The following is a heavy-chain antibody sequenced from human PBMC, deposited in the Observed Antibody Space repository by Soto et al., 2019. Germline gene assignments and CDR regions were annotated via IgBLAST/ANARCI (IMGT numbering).Heavy chain of an antibody. J-gene: IGHJ6*02. CDR3: AKGSRRPGGYSSSWYSSRTTPAHYYGMEV. D-gene: IGHD6-13*01. CDR2: ISYDGSNK. Sequence: PGGSLRLSCAASGFTFSSYGMHWVRQAPGKGLEWVAVISYDGSNKYYADSVKGRFTISRDNSKNTLFLQVIGLRAEDTGVYYCAKGSRRPGGYSSSWYSSRTTPAHYYGMEVWGQGTMVTVSS. CDR1: GFTFSSYG. V-gene: IGHV3-30*18.